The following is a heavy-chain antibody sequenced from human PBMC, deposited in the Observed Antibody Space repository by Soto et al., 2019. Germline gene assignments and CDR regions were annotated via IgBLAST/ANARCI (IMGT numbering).Heavy chain of an antibody. CDR1: GGSISSGTSY. D-gene: IGHD4-17*01. Sequence: SETLSLTCNVSGGSISSGTSYWAWIRQHPGEGLERIGHIYFTGATYYNPSLRSRLTMSVDKSKNQFSLKLISVTAADTSLYYCARVEHGDYYYYYMDVWGKGTTVTVSS. V-gene: IGHV4-31*03. CDR2: IYFTGAT. J-gene: IGHJ6*03. CDR3: ARVEHGDYYYYYMDV.